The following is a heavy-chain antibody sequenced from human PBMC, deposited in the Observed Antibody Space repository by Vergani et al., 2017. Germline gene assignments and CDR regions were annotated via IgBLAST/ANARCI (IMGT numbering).Heavy chain of an antibody. CDR2: ISGSGGST. V-gene: IGHV3-23*01. CDR3: AREGISSSFVGY. Sequence: EVQLLESGGGLVQPGGSLRLSCAASGFTFSSYAMSWVRQAPGKGLEWVSAISGSGGSTYYADSVKGRFTISRDKSKNTLYLQMNSLRAEDTAVYSCAREGISSSFVGYWGQGTLVTVSS. CDR1: GFTFSSYA. D-gene: IGHD6-6*01. J-gene: IGHJ4*02.